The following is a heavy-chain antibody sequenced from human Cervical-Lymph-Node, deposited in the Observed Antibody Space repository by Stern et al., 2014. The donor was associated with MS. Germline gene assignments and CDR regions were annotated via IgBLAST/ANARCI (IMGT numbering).Heavy chain of an antibody. Sequence: QLQLQESGPGLVKPSQTLSLTCTVSGGSISSGSYYWSWIRQPAGKGLEXIGRIYTSGSTNYNPSLKSRVTISVDTPKTQFPLKLSSVTAADTAVYYCARAYERRDYFDYWGQGTLVTVSS. CDR1: GGSISSGSYY. CDR2: IYTSGST. D-gene: IGHD1-1*01. J-gene: IGHJ4*02. CDR3: ARAYERRDYFDY. V-gene: IGHV4-61*02.